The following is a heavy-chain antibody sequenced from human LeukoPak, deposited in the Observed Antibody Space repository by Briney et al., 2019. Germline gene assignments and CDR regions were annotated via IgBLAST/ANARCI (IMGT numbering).Heavy chain of an antibody. D-gene: IGHD3-22*01. CDR1: GLTVISNY. CDR3: ARGGGVVALQR. Sequence: GGSLRLSCAASGLTVISNYMSWVRQAPGKGLEWVSVIYSGGSTYYADSVKGRFTNSRDNSKNTLYLRMNSLRAEDTAVYYCARGGGVVALQRWVQGTLVTVSS. J-gene: IGHJ1*01. V-gene: IGHV3-66*01. CDR2: IYSGGST.